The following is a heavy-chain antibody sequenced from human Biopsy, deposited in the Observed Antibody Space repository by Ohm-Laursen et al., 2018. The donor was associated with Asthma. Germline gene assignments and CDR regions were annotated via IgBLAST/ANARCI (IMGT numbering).Heavy chain of an antibody. Sequence: SVKVSCKSLGGTFNTYVIGWVRQAPGQGLEWMGGTNPVFGTTTYPQKFQDRVTITADDSTSTVYMELSSLRSEDTAVYYCARKAGSCISRTCYSLDFWGQGTLVTVSS. J-gene: IGHJ4*02. D-gene: IGHD2-2*01. CDR1: GGTFNTYV. V-gene: IGHV1-69*13. CDR3: ARKAGSCISRTCYSLDF. CDR2: TNPVFGTT.